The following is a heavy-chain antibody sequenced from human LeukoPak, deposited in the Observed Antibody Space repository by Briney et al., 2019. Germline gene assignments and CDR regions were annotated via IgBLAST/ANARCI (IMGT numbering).Heavy chain of an antibody. CDR2: ISTGSSTT. J-gene: IGHJ4*02. CDR1: EFAFSTYN. D-gene: IGHD4-23*01. V-gene: IGHV3-48*02. Sequence: PEGSLRLSCAASEFAFSTYNMNWVRPAPGKGLEWVSYISTGSSTTYYADSVKGRFTISRDNVENSLYLQMNSLRDEDTAVYYCARVAAGYSVNYFDYWGQGTLVTVSS. CDR3: ARVAAGYSVNYFDY.